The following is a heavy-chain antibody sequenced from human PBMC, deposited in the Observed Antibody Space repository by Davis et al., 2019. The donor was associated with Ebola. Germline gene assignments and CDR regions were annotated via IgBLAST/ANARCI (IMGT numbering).Heavy chain of an antibody. D-gene: IGHD6-13*01. CDR2: IKQDGSEK. J-gene: IGHJ4*02. V-gene: IGHV3-7*03. CDR3: ATKRGAASFGGDFDY. CDR1: GFTFSSYW. Sequence: GESLKISCAASGFTFSSYWMSWVRQAPGKGLEWVANIKQDGSEKYYVDSVKGRFTISRDNAKNSLYLQMNSLRAEDTAVYYCATKRGAASFGGDFDYWGQGTLVTVSS.